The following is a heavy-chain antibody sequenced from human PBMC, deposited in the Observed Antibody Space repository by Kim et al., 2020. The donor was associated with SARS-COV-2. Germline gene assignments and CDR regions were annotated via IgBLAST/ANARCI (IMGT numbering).Heavy chain of an antibody. CDR2: ISSSSGTI. J-gene: IGHJ3*02. CDR1: GFTFSSYS. CDR3: ARDGVSDMVSAFDI. Sequence: GGSLRLSCAASGFTFSSYSLNWVRQAPGKGLERVSYISSSSGTIFYADSVKGRFTISRDNAKNSLYLQMNSLRAEDSAVYYCARDGVSDMVSAFDIWGQG. D-gene: IGHD5-18*01. V-gene: IGHV3-48*01.